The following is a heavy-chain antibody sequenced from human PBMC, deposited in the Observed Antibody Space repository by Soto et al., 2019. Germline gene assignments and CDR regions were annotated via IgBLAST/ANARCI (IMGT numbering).Heavy chain of an antibody. CDR2: IWYDGSNK. Sequence: PGGSLRLSCAASGFTFSSYGMHWVRQAPGKGLEWVAVIWYDGSNKYYADSVKGRFTISRDNSKNTLYLQMNSLRAEDTAVYYCAKDREQPNPDAFDIWGQGTMVTVSS. J-gene: IGHJ3*02. CDR3: AKDREQPNPDAFDI. CDR1: GFTFSSYG. V-gene: IGHV3-33*06. D-gene: IGHD6-13*01.